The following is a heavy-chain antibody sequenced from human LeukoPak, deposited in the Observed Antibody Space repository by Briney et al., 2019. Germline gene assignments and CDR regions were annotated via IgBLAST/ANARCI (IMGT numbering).Heavy chain of an antibody. CDR2: IYSAGST. CDR3: ARGSFVYYYYMDV. Sequence: GGSLRLSCAASGFTVSSNYMSWVRQAPGKGLEWVSFIYSAGSTHYSDSVKGRFTISRDNAKNSLYLQMNSLRAEDTAVYYCARGSFVYYYYMDVWGKGTTVTISS. CDR1: GFTVSSNY. V-gene: IGHV3-53*01. J-gene: IGHJ6*03.